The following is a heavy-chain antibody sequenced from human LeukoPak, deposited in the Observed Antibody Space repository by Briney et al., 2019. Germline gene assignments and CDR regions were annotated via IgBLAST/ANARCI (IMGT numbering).Heavy chain of an antibody. J-gene: IGHJ4*02. Sequence: GGSLRLSCAASGLTFSSYSMNWVRRAPGKGLEWLSYIRSSSRTIYYADSVKGRFTISRDNAKNSLYLQMNSLRAEDTAVYYCARDGSGRVPEMSAPDYWGQGTLVTVSS. CDR1: GLTFSSYS. D-gene: IGHD3-10*01. CDR2: IRSSSRTI. V-gene: IGHV3-48*01. CDR3: ARDGSGRVPEMSAPDY.